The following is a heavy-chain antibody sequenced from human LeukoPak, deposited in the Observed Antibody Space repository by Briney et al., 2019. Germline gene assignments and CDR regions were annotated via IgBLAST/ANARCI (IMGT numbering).Heavy chain of an antibody. D-gene: IGHD2-2*01. V-gene: IGHV4-34*01. Sequence: SETLSLTCAVYGGSVSGYYWSWIRQPPGKGLEWIGEINHSGSTNYNPALKSRVTISEDTSKNQVSLKLSSVTAADTAVSYCARGRRPGYCSSTSCPRAYSDYWGQGTLVTVSS. CDR3: ARGRRPGYCSSTSCPRAYSDY. CDR2: INHSGST. J-gene: IGHJ4*02. CDR1: GGSVSGYY.